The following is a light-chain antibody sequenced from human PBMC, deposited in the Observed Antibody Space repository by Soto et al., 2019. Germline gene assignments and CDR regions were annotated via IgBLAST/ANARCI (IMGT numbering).Light chain of an antibody. CDR1: TSNIATKS. CDR3: ASWDGNLNGPEV. Sequence: QSVLTQPPSASGTPGQTVIISCSGSTSNIATKSINWYQHIPGTAPKLLIYNNNRRPSGVPDRFSASKAGTSASLAITGLQSEDEADYYCASWDGNLNGPEVFGGGTKLTVL. V-gene: IGLV1-44*01. CDR2: NNN. J-gene: IGLJ2*01.